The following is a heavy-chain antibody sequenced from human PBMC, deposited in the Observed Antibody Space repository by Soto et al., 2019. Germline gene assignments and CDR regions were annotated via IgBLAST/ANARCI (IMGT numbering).Heavy chain of an antibody. CDR2: IIPYYNTL. J-gene: IGHJ4*02. V-gene: IGHV1-69*01. Sequence: QAQVVQSGAEVRKPGSSVKLSCKASEGTFNSYAIAWVRQAPGQWLEWMGGIIPYYNTLNYAQKFQDRFTITADASTNTVYMELSSLRADEKADYFCASGASRWYPYFFDSWAQGTLVTVSS. CDR1: EGTFNSYA. CDR3: ASGASRWYPYFFDS. D-gene: IGHD6-13*01.